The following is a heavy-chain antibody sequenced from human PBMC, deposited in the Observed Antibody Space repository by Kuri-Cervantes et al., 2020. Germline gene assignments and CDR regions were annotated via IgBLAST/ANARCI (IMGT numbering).Heavy chain of an antibody. Sequence: GESLKISCAASGFTVSSNYMSWVRQAPGKGLEWVAVIWYDGSNKYYADSVKGRFTISRDNSKNTLYLQMNSLRAEDTAVYYCARLGGVWGSYRFRSAFDIWGQGTMVTVSS. J-gene: IGHJ3*02. D-gene: IGHD3-16*02. V-gene: IGHV3-33*08. CDR3: ARLGGVWGSYRFRSAFDI. CDR2: IWYDGSNK. CDR1: GFTVSSNY.